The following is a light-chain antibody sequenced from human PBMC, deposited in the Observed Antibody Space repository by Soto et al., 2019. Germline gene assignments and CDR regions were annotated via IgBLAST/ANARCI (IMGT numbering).Light chain of an antibody. CDR3: QKYNSDPLT. Sequence: DVQMTQSPSSLSAFVGDRVTITCRASQGIAPYLAWFQQKPGKVPKLLIYATSTLQSGVPSRFSGSGSGTDFTLTINSLQPEDVGTYYCQKYNSDPLTFGGGTKVEIK. CDR1: QGIAPY. V-gene: IGKV1-27*01. J-gene: IGKJ4*01. CDR2: ATS.